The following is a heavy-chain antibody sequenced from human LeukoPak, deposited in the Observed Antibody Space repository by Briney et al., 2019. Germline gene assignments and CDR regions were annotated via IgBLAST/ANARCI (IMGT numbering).Heavy chain of an antibody. Sequence: SETLSLTCSVSGDSIRSNNYHWGWIRPSPGKGLEWIGTIDYSGNTYYNPSLNSRVTISADTSRNQFSLKLSSVTAADTAVYYCARVRPTFYYYGMDVWGQGTTVTVSS. D-gene: IGHD2/OR15-2a*01. V-gene: IGHV4-39*01. J-gene: IGHJ6*02. CDR1: GDSIRSNNYH. CDR2: IDYSGNT. CDR3: ARVRPTFYYYGMDV.